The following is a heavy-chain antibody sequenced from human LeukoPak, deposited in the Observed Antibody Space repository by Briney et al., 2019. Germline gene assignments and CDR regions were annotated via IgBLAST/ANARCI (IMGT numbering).Heavy chain of an antibody. V-gene: IGHV3-30-3*01. D-gene: IGHD6-13*01. J-gene: IGHJ4*02. CDR2: ISYDGSNK. CDR1: GFTFSSYA. CDR3: ARDHGSSWPDY. Sequence: QPGRSLRLSCAASGFTFSSYAMHWVRQAPGKGLEWVAVISYDGSNKYYADSVKGRFTISRDNSKNTLYLQMNSLRAEDTAVYYCARDHGSSWPDYWGQGTLVTVSP.